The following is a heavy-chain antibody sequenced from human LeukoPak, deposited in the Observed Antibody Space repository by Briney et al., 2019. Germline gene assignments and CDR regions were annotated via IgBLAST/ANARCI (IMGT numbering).Heavy chain of an antibody. CDR3: AREYQVTARFDP. J-gene: IGHJ5*02. V-gene: IGHV3-74*01. CDR2: TNSDGSSI. Sequence: GGSLSLSCAASGFTFISYWMHWLRHAPGKGLVWVSRTNSDGSSISYADSVKGRFTISRDNAKNTLYLQIDSLRVEDTAVYYCAREYQVTARFDPWGQGPLVTVSS. CDR1: GFTFISYW. D-gene: IGHD5-18*01.